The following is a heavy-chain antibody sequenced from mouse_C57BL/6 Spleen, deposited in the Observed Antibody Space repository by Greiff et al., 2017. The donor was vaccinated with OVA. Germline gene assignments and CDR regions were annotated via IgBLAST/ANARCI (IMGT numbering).Heavy chain of an antibody. J-gene: IGHJ2*01. CDR2: IDPSDSYT. V-gene: IGHV1-69*01. CDR1: GYTFTSYW. CDR3: ARYGTAQAPYYFDY. Sequence: VQLQQSGAELVMPGASVKLSCKASGYTFTSYWMHWVKQRPGQGLEWIGEIDPSDSYTNYNQKFKGKSTLTVDKSSSTAYMQSSSLTSEDSAVYYCARYGTAQAPYYFDYWGKGTTLTVSS. D-gene: IGHD3-2*02.